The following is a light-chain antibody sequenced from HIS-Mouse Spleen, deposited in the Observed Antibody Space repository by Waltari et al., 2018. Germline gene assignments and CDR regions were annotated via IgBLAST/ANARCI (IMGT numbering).Light chain of an antibody. CDR1: ALPKQH. CDR2: EDS. V-gene: IGLV3-10*01. J-gene: IGLJ2*01. Sequence: SYELTQPPSVSVSPGQKGRITCSGDALPKQHASWYQQKSGQAPVLVIYEDSKRPSGIPERFSGSSSGTMATLTISGAQVEDEADYFCYSTDISGNHRVFGGETKLTVL. CDR3: YSTDISGNHRV.